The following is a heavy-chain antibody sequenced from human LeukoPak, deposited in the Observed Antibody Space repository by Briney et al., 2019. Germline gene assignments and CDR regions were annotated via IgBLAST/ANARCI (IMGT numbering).Heavy chain of an antibody. Sequence: SGTLSLTCAVYGGSFSGYYWSWIRQPPGKGLEWIGEINHSGSTNYNPSLKSRVTISVDTSKNQFSLKLSSVTATDTAVYYCARAGYSGSDFSVWGKGSTVTVSS. CDR1: GGSFSGYY. D-gene: IGHD5-12*01. CDR2: INHSGST. J-gene: IGHJ6*04. V-gene: IGHV4-34*01. CDR3: ARAGYSGSDFSV.